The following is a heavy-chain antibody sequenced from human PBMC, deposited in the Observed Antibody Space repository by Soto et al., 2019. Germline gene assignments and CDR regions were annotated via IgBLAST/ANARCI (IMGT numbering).Heavy chain of an antibody. CDR3: ARDREYSVYDSAGFDY. D-gene: IGHD5-12*01. V-gene: IGHV3-30-3*01. J-gene: IGHJ4*02. CDR2: ISYDGSNK. CDR1: GFTFSSYA. Sequence: QVQLVESGGGVVQPGRSLRLSCAASGFTFSSYAMHWVRQAPGKGLEWVAVISYDGSNKYYADSVKGRFTISRDNSKNTLYLQMNSLRAEDTAVYYCARDREYSVYDSAGFDYWGQGTLVTVSS.